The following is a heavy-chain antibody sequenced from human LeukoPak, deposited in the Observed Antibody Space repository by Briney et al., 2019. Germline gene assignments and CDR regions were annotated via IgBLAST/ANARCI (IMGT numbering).Heavy chain of an antibody. Sequence: GGSLRLYCAASGFTVSSYAMSWVRQAPGKGLEWVSAISGSGGSTYYADSVKGRFTISRDNSKNTLYLQMNSLRAEDTAVYYCAKIGSLSTTDAPCDYWGQGTLVTVSS. CDR3: AKIGSLSTTDAPCDY. CDR1: GFTVSSYA. V-gene: IGHV3-23*01. CDR2: ISGSGGST. D-gene: IGHD1-1*01. J-gene: IGHJ4*02.